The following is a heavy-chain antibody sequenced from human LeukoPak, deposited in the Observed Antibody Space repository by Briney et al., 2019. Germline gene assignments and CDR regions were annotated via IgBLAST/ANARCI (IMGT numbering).Heavy chain of an antibody. CDR1: GGSISSSSYY. J-gene: IGHJ4*02. V-gene: IGHV4-39*01. CDR3: ARKHSSSWYSLVDY. CDR2: IYYSGST. D-gene: IGHD6-13*01. Sequence: PSETLSLTCTVSGGSISSSSYYWGWTRQPPGKGLEWIGSIYYSGSTYYNPSLKSRVTISVDTSKNQFSLKLSSVTAADTAVYYCARKHSSSWYSLVDYWGQGTLVTVSS.